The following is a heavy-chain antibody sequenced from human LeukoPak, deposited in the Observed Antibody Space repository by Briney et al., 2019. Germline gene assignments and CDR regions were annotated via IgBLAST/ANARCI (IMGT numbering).Heavy chain of an antibody. V-gene: IGHV4-38-2*02. CDR1: NYSINSGYY. D-gene: IGHD5-12*01. J-gene: IGHJ4*02. Sequence: PSETLSLTCTVSNYSINSGYYWGWIRQPPGKGLEWIGSIYHSGSTYYNPSLKSRVTISVDTSKNQFSLKLSSVTAADTAVYYCARSRGYSGYAVEAPLRYWGQGTLVTVSS. CDR2: IYHSGST. CDR3: ARSRGYSGYAVEAPLRY.